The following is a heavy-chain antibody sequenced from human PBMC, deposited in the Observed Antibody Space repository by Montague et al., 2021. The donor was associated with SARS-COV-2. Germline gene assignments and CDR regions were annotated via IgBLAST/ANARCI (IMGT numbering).Heavy chain of an antibody. Sequence: SETLSLTCTVSGGSMSDYYWAWIRQPPGKGLEWLAYIYYSGGINYNASLKSRVTMSVDTSKNQFSLKLTSVTAADTAVYYCARAVSVRRAVNWFDPWGQGTLVTVSS. D-gene: IGHD3-10*01. CDR3: ARAVSVRRAVNWFDP. V-gene: IGHV4-59*13. CDR1: GGSMSDYY. CDR2: IYYSGGI. J-gene: IGHJ5*02.